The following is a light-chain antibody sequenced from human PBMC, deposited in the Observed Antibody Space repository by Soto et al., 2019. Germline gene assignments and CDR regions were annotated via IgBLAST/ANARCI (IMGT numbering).Light chain of an antibody. CDR2: DTN. CDR3: CLSHGGVVV. CDR1: TGAVTSGHW. J-gene: IGLJ2*01. Sequence: QAVVTQESSLTVSPGGTVTVTCGSSTGAVTSGHWPYWFQQRPGQAPRTLIYDTNIKHSWTPGRFSGSLLGGKAALTLSGAQPEDEAYYYCCLSHGGVVVFGGGTKLTVL. V-gene: IGLV7-46*01.